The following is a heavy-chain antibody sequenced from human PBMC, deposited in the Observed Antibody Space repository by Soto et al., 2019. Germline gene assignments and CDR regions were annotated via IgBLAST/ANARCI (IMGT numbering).Heavy chain of an antibody. V-gene: IGHV3-30-3*01. Sequence: QVQLVESGGGVVQPGRSLRLSCAASGFTFSSYAMHWVRQAPGKGLEWVAGISYDGSNKYYADSVKGRFTISRDNSKNTLYLQMNSLRAEDTAVYYCARDPPLPKIPGAFDIWGQGTMVTVSS. D-gene: IGHD2-21*01. CDR3: ARDPPLPKIPGAFDI. J-gene: IGHJ3*02. CDR2: ISYDGSNK. CDR1: GFTFSSYA.